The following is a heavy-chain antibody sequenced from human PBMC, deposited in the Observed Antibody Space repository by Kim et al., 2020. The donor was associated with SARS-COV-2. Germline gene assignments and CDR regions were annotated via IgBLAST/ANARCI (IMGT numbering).Heavy chain of an antibody. CDR3: ARGVVTASDAFDI. Sequence: SVKVSCKASGGTFSSYTISWVRQAPGQGLEWMGRIIPILGIANYAQKFQGRVTITADKSTNTAYMELSSLRSEDTAVYYCARGVVTASDAFDIWGQGTMVTVSS. J-gene: IGHJ3*02. D-gene: IGHD2-21*02. CDR2: IIPILGIA. CDR1: GGTFSSYT. V-gene: IGHV1-69*02.